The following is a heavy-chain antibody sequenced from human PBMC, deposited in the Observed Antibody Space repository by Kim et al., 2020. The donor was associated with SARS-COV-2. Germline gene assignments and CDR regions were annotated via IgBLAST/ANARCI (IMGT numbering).Heavy chain of an antibody. Sequence: YADSGKGRFTISRDNSKNTLYLQMNSLRAEDTAVYDCADLLWFGDEATDYWGQGTLVTVSS. CDR3: ADLLWFGDEATDY. J-gene: IGHJ4*02. V-gene: IGHV3-23*01. D-gene: IGHD3-10*01.